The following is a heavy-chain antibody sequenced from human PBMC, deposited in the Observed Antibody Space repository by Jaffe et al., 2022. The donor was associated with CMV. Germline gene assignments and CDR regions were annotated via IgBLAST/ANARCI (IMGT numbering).Heavy chain of an antibody. CDR2: INPISGDT. J-gene: IGHJ2*01. Sequence: QVQLVQSGAEVKKPGASVKVSCKASGYTFTDYYIHWVRQAPGQGLEWMGWINPISGDTKYAQKFQDWVTVTRDTSISTAYMELRRLRSADTAVYFCARGDCTNGVCRYFDRWGRGTQVIVSS. D-gene: IGHD2-8*01. CDR1: GYTFTDYY. V-gene: IGHV1-2*04. CDR3: ARGDCTNGVCRYFDR.